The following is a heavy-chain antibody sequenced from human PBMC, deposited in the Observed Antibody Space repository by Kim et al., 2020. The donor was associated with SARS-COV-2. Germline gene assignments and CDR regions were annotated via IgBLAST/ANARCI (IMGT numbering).Heavy chain of an antibody. CDR3: ARVKYEVGASTPFDY. Sequence: GGSLRLSCAASGFTFSSYSMNWVRQAPGKGLEWVSSISSSSSYIYYADSVKGRFTISRDNAKNSLYLQMNSLRAEDTAVYYCARVKYEVGASTPFDYWGQGTLVTVSS. CDR2: ISSSSSYI. D-gene: IGHD1-26*01. V-gene: IGHV3-21*01. CDR1: GFTFSSYS. J-gene: IGHJ4*02.